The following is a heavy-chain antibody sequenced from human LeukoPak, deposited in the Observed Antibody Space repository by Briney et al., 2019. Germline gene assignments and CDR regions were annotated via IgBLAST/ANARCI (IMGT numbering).Heavy chain of an antibody. CDR3: ANGIQLWLFDY. Sequence: GGSLRLSCAASGFTFSSYAMSWVRQAPGKGLEWVSAISGSGGSTYYADSMKGRFTISRDNSKNTLYLQMNSLRAEDTAVYYCANGIQLWLFDYWGQGTLVTVSS. CDR1: GFTFSSYA. J-gene: IGHJ4*02. V-gene: IGHV3-23*01. D-gene: IGHD5-18*01. CDR2: ISGSGGST.